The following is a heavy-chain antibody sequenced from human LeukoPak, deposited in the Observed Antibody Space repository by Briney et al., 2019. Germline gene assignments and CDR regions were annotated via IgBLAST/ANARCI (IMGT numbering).Heavy chain of an antibody. CDR1: GYTLTELS. J-gene: IGHJ4*02. Sequence: ASVKVSCKVSGYTLTELSMHWVRQAPGKGLEWMGGFEPEDGETIYAQKFQGRVTMTEDTSTDTAYMELSSLRSEDTAVYYCATSPRIVVPAARRGFDYWGQGTLVTVSS. CDR2: FEPEDGET. V-gene: IGHV1-24*01. D-gene: IGHD2-2*01. CDR3: ATSPRIVVPAARRGFDY.